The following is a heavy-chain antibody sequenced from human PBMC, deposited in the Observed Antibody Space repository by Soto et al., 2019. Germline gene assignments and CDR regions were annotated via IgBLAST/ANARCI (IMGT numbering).Heavy chain of an antibody. CDR1: GFTFSSYW. V-gene: IGHV3-7*04. CDR2: IKQDGSEK. D-gene: IGHD4-17*01. J-gene: IGHJ4*02. CDR3: ARGEWTTVTLMPDY. Sequence: EVQLVESGGGLVQPGGSLRLSCAASGFTFSSYWMSWVRQAPGKGLEWVANIKQDGSEKYYVDSVKGRFTISRDNAKNSLYLQMNSLRAEDTAVYYCARGEWTTVTLMPDYWGQGTLVTVSS.